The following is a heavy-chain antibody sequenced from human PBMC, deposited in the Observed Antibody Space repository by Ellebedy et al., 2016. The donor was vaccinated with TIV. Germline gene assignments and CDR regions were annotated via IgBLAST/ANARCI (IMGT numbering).Heavy chain of an antibody. CDR3: AKCGGNSKDAFDI. CDR1: GGSISSSSYY. Sequence: SETLSLXXTVSGGSISSSSYYWSWIRQPPGKGLEWIGYIYYSGSTNYNPSLKSRVTISVDTSKNHLSLKLSSVTAADTAVYYCAKCGGNSKDAFDIWGQGTMVTVSS. V-gene: IGHV4-61*03. D-gene: IGHD4-23*01. J-gene: IGHJ3*02. CDR2: IYYSGST.